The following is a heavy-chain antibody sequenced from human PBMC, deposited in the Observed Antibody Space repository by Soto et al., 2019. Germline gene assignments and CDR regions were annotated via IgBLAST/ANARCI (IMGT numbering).Heavy chain of an antibody. J-gene: IGHJ6*02. CDR1: GYTFSDFD. CDR2: MNAKSGDT. D-gene: IGHD3-16*01. V-gene: IGHV1-8*01. CDR3: ARGNPFNYAGFDV. Sequence: QAHLEQSGAELKRPGASVKVSCKASGYTFSDFDINWLRQASGQGPEWMGWMNAKSGDTFFTQRFQGKFNMTWDTSLSTAYMEVGSLTSDDTAIYYCARGNPFNYAGFDVWGQGTTVAVSS.